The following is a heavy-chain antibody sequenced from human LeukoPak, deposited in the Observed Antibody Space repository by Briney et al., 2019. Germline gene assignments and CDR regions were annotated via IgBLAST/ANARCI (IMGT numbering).Heavy chain of an antibody. CDR2: IYSGGRT. CDR1: GFTVSRNS. CDR3: ARGDYDSSGYFDY. V-gene: IGHV3-53*01. D-gene: IGHD3-22*01. Sequence: QPGGSLRLSCAASGFTVSRNSIGWVRQAPGKGLGWVSVIYSGGRTYYADSVKGRFTISRDNSKNTLYLQMNSLRAEDTAVYYCARGDYDSSGYFDYWGQGTLVTVSS. J-gene: IGHJ4*02.